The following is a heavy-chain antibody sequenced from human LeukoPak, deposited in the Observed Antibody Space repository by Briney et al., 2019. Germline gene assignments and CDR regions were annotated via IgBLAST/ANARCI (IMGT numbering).Heavy chain of an antibody. Sequence: ASVKVSCKASGYTFTRYGISWVRQAPGQGLEWMGWISAYNGNTNYAQKLQGRVTMTTDTSTSTAYMELRSLRSDDTAVYYCARDGGCSSTSCYYNWFDPWGQGTLVTVSS. CDR3: ARDGGCSSTSCYYNWFDP. CDR2: ISAYNGNT. D-gene: IGHD2-2*01. CDR1: GYTFTRYG. J-gene: IGHJ5*02. V-gene: IGHV1-18*01.